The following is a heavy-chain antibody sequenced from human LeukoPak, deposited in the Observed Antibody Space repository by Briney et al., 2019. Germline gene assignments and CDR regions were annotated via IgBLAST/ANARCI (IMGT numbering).Heavy chain of an antibody. CDR2: IGNDGSDK. Sequence: SEGSLRLSCTVSGFPFSTYYMGWLRQTAGKGLEWVAMIGNDGSDKYYVGSLKGRFTISRDNAKNSLFLQMSSLTAEDTALYYCAFPVREPQLWGRGTLVTVSS. CDR3: AFPVREPQL. V-gene: IGHV3-7*01. CDR1: GFPFSTYY. J-gene: IGHJ1*01. D-gene: IGHD3-10*01.